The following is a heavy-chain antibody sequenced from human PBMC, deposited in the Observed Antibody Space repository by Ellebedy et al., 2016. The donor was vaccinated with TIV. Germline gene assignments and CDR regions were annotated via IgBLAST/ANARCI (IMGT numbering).Heavy chain of an antibody. D-gene: IGHD2/OR15-2a*01. Sequence: GESLKISCAASGFTLSSYGMHWVRQAPGKGLEWVGRIKSEANGGTADYAAPVKGRFTISRDDSKNTLYLQMNSLLSEDTAVYYCTKVARISRIPETNFDRWGQGTLVTVSS. V-gene: IGHV3-15*01. CDR1: GFTLSSYG. CDR3: TKVARISRIPETNFDR. J-gene: IGHJ4*02. CDR2: IKSEANGGTA.